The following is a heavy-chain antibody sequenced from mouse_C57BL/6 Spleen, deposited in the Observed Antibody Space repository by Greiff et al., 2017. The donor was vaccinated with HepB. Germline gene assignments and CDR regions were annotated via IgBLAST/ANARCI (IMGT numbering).Heavy chain of an antibody. CDR2: IYPGSGNT. CDR3: ARRWDGYFDY. D-gene: IGHD4-1*01. Sequence: VQRVESGPELVKPGASVKISCKASGYSFTSYYIHWVKQRPGQGLEWIGWIYPGSGNTKYNEKFKGKATLTADTSSSTAYMQLSSLTSEDSAVYYCARRWDGYFDYWGQGTTLTVSS. CDR1: GYSFTSYY. V-gene: IGHV1-66*01. J-gene: IGHJ2*01.